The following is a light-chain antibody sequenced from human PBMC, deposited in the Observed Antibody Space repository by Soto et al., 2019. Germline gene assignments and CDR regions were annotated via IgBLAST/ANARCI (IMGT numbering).Light chain of an antibody. CDR2: DIN. V-gene: IGLV1-51*01. CDR1: SSNIGNNF. CDR3: GTWDSSL. J-gene: IGLJ2*01. Sequence: QSVLTQPPSVSAAPGQKVTISCSGCSSNIGNNFVSWYQQLPGTAPKLLIYDINKRPSGIPDRFSGSKSGTSATLGITGLQTGDEADYYCGTWDSSLFGGGTKVTVL.